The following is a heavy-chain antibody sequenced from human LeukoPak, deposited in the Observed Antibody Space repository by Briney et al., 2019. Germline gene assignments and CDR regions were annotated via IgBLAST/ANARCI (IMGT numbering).Heavy chain of an antibody. CDR1: GGSISSYY. D-gene: IGHD4-11*01. J-gene: IGHJ6*03. CDR3: ARGRVSSSTWYSTYYYYFYMDV. Sequence: SETLSLTCTVSGGSISSYYWSWIRQPPGKGLEWIGYIYYSGSTNYKSSLKSRVTISVDTSKNQFSLKLSSVTAADTAVYFCARGRVSSSTWYSTYYYYFYMDVWGKGTTVTVSS. V-gene: IGHV4-59*01. CDR2: IYYSGST.